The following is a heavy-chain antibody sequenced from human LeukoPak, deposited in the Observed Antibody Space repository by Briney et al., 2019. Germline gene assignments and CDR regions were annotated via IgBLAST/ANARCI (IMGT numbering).Heavy chain of an antibody. Sequence: SETLSLTCTVSGGSISSCYWSWIRQPPGKGLEWIGYIYYSGSTNYNPSLKSRVTISVDTSKNQFSLKLSSVTAADTAVYYCARFIAVAGTAIFDYWGQGTLVTVSS. CDR1: GGSISSCY. CDR3: ARFIAVAGTAIFDY. V-gene: IGHV4-59*01. D-gene: IGHD6-19*01. CDR2: IYYSGST. J-gene: IGHJ4*02.